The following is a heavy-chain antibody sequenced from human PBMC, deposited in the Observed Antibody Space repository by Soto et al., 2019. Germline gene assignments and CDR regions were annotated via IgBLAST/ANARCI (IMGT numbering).Heavy chain of an antibody. CDR3: ARHYGPYDSSGYWIDY. J-gene: IGHJ4*02. CDR2: IYYSGST. Sequence: SETLSLTCTVSGGSISSYYWSWIRQPPGKGLEWIGYIYYSGSTNYNPSLKSRVTISVDTSKNQFSLQLSSVTAADTAVYYCARHYGPYDSSGYWIDYWGQGTLVTVSS. D-gene: IGHD3-22*01. V-gene: IGHV4-59*08. CDR1: GGSISSYY.